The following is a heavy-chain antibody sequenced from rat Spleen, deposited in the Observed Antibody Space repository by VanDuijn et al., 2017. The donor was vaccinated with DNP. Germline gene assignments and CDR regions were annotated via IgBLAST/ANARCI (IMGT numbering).Heavy chain of an antibody. CDR1: GFDFKNFP. CDR3: TELPSYYEAWFAY. D-gene: IGHD1-4*01. CDR2: ISTTGTKT. J-gene: IGHJ3*01. V-gene: IGHV5-46*01. Sequence: EVQLVESGGGLVQPGRSMRLSCAASGFDFKNFPMAWVRQAPTKGLEWVAIISTTGTKTDYRDSVKGRFTVSRDNARGILYLQMNSLTSEDTATYYCTELPSYYEAWFAYWGQGALVTVSS.